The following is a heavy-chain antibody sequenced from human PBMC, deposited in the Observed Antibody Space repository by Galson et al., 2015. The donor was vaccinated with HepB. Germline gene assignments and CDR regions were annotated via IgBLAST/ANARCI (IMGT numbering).Heavy chain of an antibody. CDR2: IYYSGST. CDR1: GGSISSSSYY. D-gene: IGHD3-10*01. V-gene: IGHV4-39*07. Sequence: LSLTCTVSGGSISSSSYYWGWIRQPPGKGLEWIGSIYYSGSTYYNPSLKSRVTISVDTSKNQFSLKLSSVTAADTAVYYCARDRGDGSGSLFPYWGQGTLVTVSS. J-gene: IGHJ4*02. CDR3: ARDRGDGSGSLFPY.